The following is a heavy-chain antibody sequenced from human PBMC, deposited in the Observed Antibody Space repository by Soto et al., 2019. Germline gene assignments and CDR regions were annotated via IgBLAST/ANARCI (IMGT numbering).Heavy chain of an antibody. CDR3: ERESGQGFAVTGY. Sequence: PGKGLEWVSYISSSSSSRYYADSVKGRFTISRDNAKNSLYLQMNSLRDEDTAVYYCERESGQGFAVTGYRGNGTLVTVFS. D-gene: IGHD1-26*01. J-gene: IGHJ4*01. V-gene: IGHV3-48*02. CDR2: ISSSSSSR.